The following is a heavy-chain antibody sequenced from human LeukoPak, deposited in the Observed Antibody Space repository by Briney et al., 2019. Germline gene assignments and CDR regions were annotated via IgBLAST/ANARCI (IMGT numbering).Heavy chain of an antibody. CDR2: IVGSSSYT. Sequence: PGGSLRLSCAASGFTFRDYHMSWIRQAPGKGLEWVEYIVGSSSYTNYADSVKGRFTISRDNAKKSLYLQMNSLRAEDTAVYYCARDSPGYLAYDSWGQGTLVTVSS. J-gene: IGHJ4*02. CDR3: ARDSPGYLAYDS. V-gene: IGHV3-11*06. CDR1: GFTFRDYH. D-gene: IGHD1-1*01.